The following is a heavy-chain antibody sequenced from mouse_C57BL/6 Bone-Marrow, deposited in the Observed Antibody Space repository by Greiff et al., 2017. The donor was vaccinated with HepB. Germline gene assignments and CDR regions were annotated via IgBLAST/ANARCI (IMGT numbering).Heavy chain of an antibody. CDR2: IWTGGGT. V-gene: IGHV2-9-1*01. J-gene: IGHJ1*03. CDR3: ARKSQAGSYWYFDV. CDR1: GFSLTSYA. Sequence: VQLQESGPGLVAPSQSLSITCTVSGFSLTSYAISWVRQPPGKGLEWLGVIWTGGGTNYNSALKSRLSISKDNSKSQVFLKMNSLQTDDTARYYCARKSQAGSYWYFDVWGTGTTVTVSS. D-gene: IGHD4-1*01.